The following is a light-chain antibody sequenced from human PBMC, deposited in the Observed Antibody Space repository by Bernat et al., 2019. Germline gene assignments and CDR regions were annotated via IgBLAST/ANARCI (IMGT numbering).Light chain of an antibody. CDR3: QQYYDSPFT. CDR2: STT. Sequence: DIVMSQSPDSLAVSLGETATLYCTSSQSVMSSSNDKNYFAWYQQRPGQTPRLLTYSTTGRGPGVPDRFRAGGSETNFTLTITSLRAEDVAVYYCQQYYDSPFTFGGGT. V-gene: IGKV4-1*01. J-gene: IGKJ4*01. CDR1: QSVMSSSNDKNY.